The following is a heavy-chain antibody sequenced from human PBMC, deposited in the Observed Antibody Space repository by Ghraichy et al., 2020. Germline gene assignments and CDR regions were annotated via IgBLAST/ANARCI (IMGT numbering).Heavy chain of an antibody. J-gene: IGHJ6*02. CDR3: ARGSTVVRFFYYDGMDV. Sequence: GGSLRLSCVVSGFNFSSYSMDWVRQSPGKGLEWVSYITSSSSTISYADSVKGRFTISRDNDQNSLYLQMNSLRDEDTAVYYCARGSTVVRFFYYDGMDVWGQGTTVTVSS. V-gene: IGHV3-48*02. CDR1: GFNFSSYS. D-gene: IGHD4-23*01. CDR2: ITSSSSTI.